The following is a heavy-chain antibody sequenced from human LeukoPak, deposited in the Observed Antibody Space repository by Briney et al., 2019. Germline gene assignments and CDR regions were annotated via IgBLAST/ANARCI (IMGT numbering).Heavy chain of an antibody. Sequence: GGSLRLSCAASGFTFDDYGMSWVRQAPGKGLEWVSGISGSGGYTYYADSVKGRFTISRDNSKNTLYLEVISLTAEDTAVYYCAKDDAWLRFGEWSQGTLVTVSS. CDR1: GFTFDDYG. V-gene: IGHV3-23*01. CDR2: ISGSGGYT. J-gene: IGHJ4*02. CDR3: AKDDAWLRFGE. D-gene: IGHD3-10*01.